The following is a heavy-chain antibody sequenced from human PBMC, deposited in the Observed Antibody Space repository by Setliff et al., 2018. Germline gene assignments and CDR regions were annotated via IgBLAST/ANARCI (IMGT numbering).Heavy chain of an antibody. J-gene: IGHJ4*02. V-gene: IGHV3-7*01. D-gene: IGHD3-10*01. Sequence: PGGSLRLSCGASGFTYNNCWVSWVRQAPGKGLEWLASINPDGSEKYYVDSVKGRFIISRDNAKNSLSPQMNSLRTEDTAVYYCFGAGTCSYWGQGTLVTVSS. CDR2: INPDGSEK. CDR3: FGAGTCSY. CDR1: GFTYNNCW.